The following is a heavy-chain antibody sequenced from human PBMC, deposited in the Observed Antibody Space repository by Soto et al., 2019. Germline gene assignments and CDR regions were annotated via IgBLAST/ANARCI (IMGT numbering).Heavy chain of an antibody. V-gene: IGHV3-9*01. J-gene: IGHJ6*04. Sequence: GGSLRLSCAASGFTFSSYSMNWVRQAPGKGLEWVSGISWNSGSIGYADSVKGRFTISRDNAKNSLYLQMNSLRAEDTALYYCAKPKSYNWNDENFMDVWGEGTTVTLSS. CDR2: ISWNSGSI. D-gene: IGHD1-20*01. CDR3: AKPKSYNWNDENFMDV. CDR1: GFTFSSYS.